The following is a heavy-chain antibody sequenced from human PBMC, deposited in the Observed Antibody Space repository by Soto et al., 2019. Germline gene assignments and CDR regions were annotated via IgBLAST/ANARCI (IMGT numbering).Heavy chain of an antibody. V-gene: IGHV4-59*01. D-gene: IGHD3-22*01. J-gene: IGHJ4*02. CDR1: GGSISSYY. CDR3: GRENYYDSSGYPAYFDY. CDR2: IYYSGST. Sequence: SETLSLTCTVSGGSISSYYWSWIRQPPGKGLEWIGYIYYSGSTNYNPSLKSRVPISVDTSKNQFSLKLSSVTAADTAVYYCGRENYYDSSGYPAYFDYWGQGTLVTVSS.